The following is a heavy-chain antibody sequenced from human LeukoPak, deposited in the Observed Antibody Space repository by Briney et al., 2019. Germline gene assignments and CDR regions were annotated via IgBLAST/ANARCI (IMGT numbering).Heavy chain of an antibody. Sequence: NSGGSLRLSCAASGFTLSSYSMNWVRQAPGKGLEWVSSISSSSSYIYYADSVKGRFTISRDNAKNSLYLQMNSLRAEDTAVYYCARGIAAAGNYWGQGTLVTVSS. CDR2: ISSSSSYI. J-gene: IGHJ4*02. CDR3: ARGIAAAGNY. D-gene: IGHD6-13*01. CDR1: GFTLSSYS. V-gene: IGHV3-21*01.